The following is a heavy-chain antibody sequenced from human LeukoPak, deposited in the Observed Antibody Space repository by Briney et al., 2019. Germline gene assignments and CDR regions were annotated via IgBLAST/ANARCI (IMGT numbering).Heavy chain of an antibody. CDR3: ASWWLRPGRHYYYYYGMDV. V-gene: IGHV1-69*13. CDR2: IIPIFGTA. Sequence: SVKVSCKASGGTFSSYATSWVRQAPGQGLEWMGGIIPIFGTANYAQKFQGRVTITADESTSTAYMELSSLRSEDTAVYYCASWWLRPGRHYYYYYGMDVWGKGTTVTVSS. J-gene: IGHJ6*04. D-gene: IGHD5-12*01. CDR1: GGTFSSYA.